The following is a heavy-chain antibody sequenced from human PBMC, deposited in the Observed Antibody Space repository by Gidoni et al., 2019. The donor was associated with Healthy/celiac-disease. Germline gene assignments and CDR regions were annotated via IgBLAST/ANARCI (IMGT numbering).Heavy chain of an antibody. Sequence: EVQLVESGGGLVQPGRYLRLSSAASGFTLDDYAMHWVRPAPGKGLEWVSGISWNSGSIGYADSVKGRFTISRDNAKNSLYLQMNSLRAEDTALYYCAKDILVAAAGTNNAFDIWGQGTMVTVSS. J-gene: IGHJ3*02. CDR3: AKDILVAAAGTNNAFDI. D-gene: IGHD6-13*01. V-gene: IGHV3-9*01. CDR1: GFTLDDYA. CDR2: ISWNSGSI.